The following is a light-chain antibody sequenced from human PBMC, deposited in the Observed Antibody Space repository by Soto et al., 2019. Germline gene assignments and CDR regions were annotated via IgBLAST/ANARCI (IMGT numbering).Light chain of an antibody. J-gene: IGKJ4*01. CDR3: QQSYSTPLT. V-gene: IGKV4-1*01. CDR2: WAS. Sequence: DIVMTQSPASLAVSLGERATINCKSSQSILHSSNNKDFLAWYQQRTGQPPKLLIYWASTRESGVPDRFSGSGAGTDFTLTVSSLQAEDVAVYYCQQSYSTPLTFGGGTKVEL. CDR1: QSILHSSNNKDF.